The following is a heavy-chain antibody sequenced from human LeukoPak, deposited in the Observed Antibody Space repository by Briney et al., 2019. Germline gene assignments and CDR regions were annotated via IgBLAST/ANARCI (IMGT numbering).Heavy chain of an antibody. V-gene: IGHV3-21*01. CDR3: ARDFLWGSGSR. CDR2: IGSSSSYI. J-gene: IGHJ4*02. CDR1: GFTFSSCS. Sequence: GGSLRLSCAASGFTFSSCSMNWVRQAPGKGLEWVSFIGSSSSYIYYADSVKGRFTISRDNAKNSLYLQMNSLRAEDTAVYYCARDFLWGSGSRWGQGTLVTVSS. D-gene: IGHD3-10*01.